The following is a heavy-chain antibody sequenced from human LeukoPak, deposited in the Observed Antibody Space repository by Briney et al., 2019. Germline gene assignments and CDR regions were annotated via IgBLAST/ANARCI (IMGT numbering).Heavy chain of an antibody. V-gene: IGHV3-33*06. D-gene: IGHD4-11*01. J-gene: IGHJ4*02. CDR2: IWSDKSNR. CDR3: AKDAQRGFDYSNSLEY. Sequence: GGSLRLSCAASGLIFNHHAMHWVRQPPGRGREGVAVIWSDKSNRFYADSVRGRFTIPRDDSRKTVYLQMEGMTAEDTAIYYCAKDAQRGFDYSNSLEYWGQAALVSVAS. CDR1: GLIFNHHA.